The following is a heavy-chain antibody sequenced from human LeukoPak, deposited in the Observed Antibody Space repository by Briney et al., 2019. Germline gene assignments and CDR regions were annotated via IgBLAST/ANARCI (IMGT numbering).Heavy chain of an antibody. Sequence: ASVKVSCKASGYTFTSYGISWVRQAPGQGLEWMGWISAYNGNTNYAQKLQGRVTMTTDTSTSTAYMELRSLRSEDTAVYYCARAGIAVAGPRDWYFDLWGRGTLVTVSS. CDR1: GYTFTSYG. J-gene: IGHJ2*01. V-gene: IGHV1-18*01. CDR2: ISAYNGNT. CDR3: ARAGIAVAGPRDWYFDL. D-gene: IGHD6-19*01.